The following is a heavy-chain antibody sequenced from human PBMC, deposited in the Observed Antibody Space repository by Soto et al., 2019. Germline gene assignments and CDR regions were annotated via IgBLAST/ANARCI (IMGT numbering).Heavy chain of an antibody. CDR1: GFTFSSYW. V-gene: IGHV3-7*03. CDR3: ARSNYDFWSGGSLDI. J-gene: IGHJ3*02. Sequence: GGSLRLSCAASGFTFSSYWMSWVRQAPGKGLEWVANIKQDGSEKYYVDSVKGRFTISRDNAKNSLYLQMNSLRAEDTAIYYCARSNYDFWSGGSLDIWGQGTMVTVSS. D-gene: IGHD3-3*01. CDR2: IKQDGSEK.